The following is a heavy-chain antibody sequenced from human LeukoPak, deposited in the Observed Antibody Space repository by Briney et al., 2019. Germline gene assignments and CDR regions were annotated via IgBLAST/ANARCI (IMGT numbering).Heavy chain of an antibody. J-gene: IGHJ4*02. CDR3: ARYRPYCTGGSCYGYFALAY. CDR2: IWYDGNNK. CDR1: GFSFSDYG. V-gene: IGHV3-33*01. Sequence: PGGSLRLSCAASGFSFSDYGMHWVRQARGKGLEWVALIWYDGNNKYYGDSVKGRFTISRNNSESTLYLQINSPRAEDTAVYYYARYRPYCTGGSCYGYFALAYWAQGTLVIVPS. D-gene: IGHD2-15*01.